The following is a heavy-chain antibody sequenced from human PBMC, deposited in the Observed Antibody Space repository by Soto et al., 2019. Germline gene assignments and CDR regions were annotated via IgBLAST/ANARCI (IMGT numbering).Heavy chain of an antibody. CDR1: GYTFTGYY. J-gene: IGHJ4*02. CDR3: ARASATSEYSSSRFGY. Sequence: ASVKVSCKASGYTFTGYYMHWARQAPGQGLEWMGWINPNSGGTNYAQKFQGWFAMTRDTSISTADMELSRLISDDTAVYCCARASATSEYSSSRFGYWGKGTLVTVSS. V-gene: IGHV1-2*04. D-gene: IGHD6-13*01. CDR2: INPNSGGT.